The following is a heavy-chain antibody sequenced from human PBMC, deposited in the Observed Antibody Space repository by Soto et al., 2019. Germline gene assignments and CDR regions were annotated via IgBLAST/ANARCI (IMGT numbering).Heavy chain of an antibody. V-gene: IGHV3-48*01. CDR2: ISSSSSTI. CDR1: GFTFSSYS. D-gene: IGHD2-2*01. CDR3: ARDQGIVVVPAAMPSYMDV. J-gene: IGHJ6*03. Sequence: GGSLRLSCAASGFTFSSYSMNWVRQAPGKGLEWVSYISSSSSTIYYADSVKGRFTISRDNAKNSLYLQMNSLRAEDTAVYYCARDQGIVVVPAAMPSYMDVWGKGTTVTVSS.